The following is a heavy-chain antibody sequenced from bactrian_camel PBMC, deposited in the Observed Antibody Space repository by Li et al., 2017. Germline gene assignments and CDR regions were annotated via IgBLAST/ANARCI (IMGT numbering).Heavy chain of an antibody. D-gene: IGHD3*01. CDR1: GYAFNTCS. Sequence: HVQLVESGGGSALAGGSVRLSCAASGYAFNTCSWFRQAPGQEREGVAAIDTGDGSTYYLNSVEGRFTISHDNTKNTLYLQMNSLKPADTAMYYCAAPRSYCDAQGWRGFEYWGQGTQVTVS. J-gene: IGHJ4*01. CDR3: AAPRSYCDAQGWRGFEY. CDR2: IDTGDGST. V-gene: IGHV3S1*01.